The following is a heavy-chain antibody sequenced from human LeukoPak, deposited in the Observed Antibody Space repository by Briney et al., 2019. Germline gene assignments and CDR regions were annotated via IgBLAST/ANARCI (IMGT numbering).Heavy chain of an antibody. D-gene: IGHD3-10*01. Sequence: LGESLKISCKGSGYSFTSYWIGWGRQMPGKGLEWMGIIYPGDSDTRYSPSFQGQVTISADKSISTAYLQWSSMKASDTAMYYCARLVGDAIPEFDFWGQGTLVTVSS. J-gene: IGHJ4*02. CDR3: ARLVGDAIPEFDF. CDR2: IYPGDSDT. CDR1: GYSFTSYW. V-gene: IGHV5-51*01.